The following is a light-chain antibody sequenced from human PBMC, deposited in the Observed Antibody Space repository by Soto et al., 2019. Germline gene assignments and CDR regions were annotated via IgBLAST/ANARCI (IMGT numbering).Light chain of an antibody. CDR2: GAS. Sequence: DIQMTQSPSSLSASVGHRVTITCRASQDINNYLAWYQQKPGKVPKLLIYGASTLHSGVPSRFSGSGSGTDFTLTISRRQPGDVATYYCQTYNSAPLTFGGGLKVDIK. CDR3: QTYNSAPLT. CDR1: QDINNY. J-gene: IGKJ4*01. V-gene: IGKV1-27*01.